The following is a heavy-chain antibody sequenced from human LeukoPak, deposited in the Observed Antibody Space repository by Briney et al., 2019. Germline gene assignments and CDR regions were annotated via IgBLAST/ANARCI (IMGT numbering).Heavy chain of an antibody. V-gene: IGHV3-7*01. Sequence: PGGSLRLSCAASGFTFSSHWMNWVRQAPGKGLEWGANIKQDGSEKYYVDSVKGRFTISRDNAKNSLYLQMNSLRAEDTAVYYCARDHAVGQWPTHFDYWGQGTLVPVSS. CDR2: IKQDGSEK. CDR1: GFTFSSHW. J-gene: IGHJ4*02. CDR3: ARDHAVGQWPTHFDY. D-gene: IGHD6-19*01.